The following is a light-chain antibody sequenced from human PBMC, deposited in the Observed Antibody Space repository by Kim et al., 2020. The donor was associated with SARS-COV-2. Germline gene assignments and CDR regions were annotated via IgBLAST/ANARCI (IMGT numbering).Light chain of an antibody. CDR2: SAS. CDR1: QSVLYSPDNRNC. V-gene: IGKV4-1*01. Sequence: DIVMTQSPDSLAVSLGERATINCTSSQSVLYSPDNRNCLAWYQHKPGQPPKLPIYSASTRESGVPDRFAGSGSVTDFTLTISNLQAEDVAVYYCQQYIWSPPYTFGQGTKLEI. CDR3: QQYIWSPPYT. J-gene: IGKJ2*01.